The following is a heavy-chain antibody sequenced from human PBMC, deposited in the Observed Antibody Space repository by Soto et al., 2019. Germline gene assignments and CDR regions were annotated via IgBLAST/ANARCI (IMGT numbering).Heavy chain of an antibody. J-gene: IGHJ4*02. D-gene: IGHD3-22*01. CDR1: GFTFSSYA. CDR2: ISGSGGST. Sequence: QAGGSLRLSCAASGFTFSSYAMSWVRQAPGKGLEWVSAISGSGGSTYYADSVKGRFTISRDNSKNTLYLQMNSLRAEDTAVYYCAKAAVVVITRPYDYWGQGTLVTVSS. CDR3: AKAAVVVITRPYDY. V-gene: IGHV3-23*01.